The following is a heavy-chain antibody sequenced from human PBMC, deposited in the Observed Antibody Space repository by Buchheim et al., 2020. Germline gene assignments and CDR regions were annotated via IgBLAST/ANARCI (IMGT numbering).Heavy chain of an antibody. CDR2: ISYKGST. D-gene: IGHD3-3*01. J-gene: IGHJ5*02. CDR1: GDSVNSGSYY. V-gene: IGHV4-61*01. CDR3: ARGVRLLEWLTTNCFDP. Sequence: QVQLQESGPGLVKPAETLSLTCTVSGDSVNSGSYYWNWIRQPPGEGLEWIGHISYKGSTYYNPSLKSRLSISVDTSKNQFSLRLTSVTAADTAVYYCARGVRLLEWLTTNCFDPWGQGTL.